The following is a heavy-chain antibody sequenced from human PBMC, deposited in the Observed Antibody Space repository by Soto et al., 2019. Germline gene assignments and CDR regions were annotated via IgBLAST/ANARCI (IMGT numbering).Heavy chain of an antibody. D-gene: IGHD3-22*01. CDR1: GYSFTSYW. CDR3: AGRALIADSYYYDSSGFGYDAFDI. Sequence: GESLKISCKGSGYSFTSYWIGWVRQMPGKGLEWMGIIYPGDSDTRYSPSFQGQVTISADKSISTAYLQWSSLKASDTAMFYCAGRALIADSYYYDSSGFGYDAFDIWGQGTMVTVSS. CDR2: IYPGDSDT. V-gene: IGHV5-51*01. J-gene: IGHJ3*02.